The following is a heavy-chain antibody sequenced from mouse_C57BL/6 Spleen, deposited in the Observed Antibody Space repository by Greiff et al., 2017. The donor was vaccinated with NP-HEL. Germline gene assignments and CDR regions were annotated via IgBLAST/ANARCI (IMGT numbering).Heavy chain of an antibody. CDR3: ARRFPTTGYFDY. Sequence: EVKLMESGGGLVKPGGSLKLSCAASGFTFSSYTMSWVRQTPEKRLEWVATISGGGGNTYYPDSVKGRFTISRDNAKNTLYLQMSSLRSEDTALYYCARRFPTTGYFDYWGQGTTLTVSS. CDR1: GFTFSSYT. V-gene: IGHV5-9*01. CDR2: ISGGGGNT. J-gene: IGHJ2*01. D-gene: IGHD1-1*01.